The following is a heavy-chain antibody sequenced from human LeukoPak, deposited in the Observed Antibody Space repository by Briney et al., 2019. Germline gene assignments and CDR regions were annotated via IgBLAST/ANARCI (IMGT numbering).Heavy chain of an antibody. CDR3: VKDVGYYYDSAGFILT. CDR2: ISGNGGST. D-gene: IGHD3-22*01. J-gene: IGHJ5*02. V-gene: IGHV3-23*01. Sequence: GGSLRLSCAASGFTLSSYEMNWVRQAPGKGLEWVSSISGNGGSTDYADSVKGRFSISRDNLKNNVYLQMNSLSAEDTATYYCVKDVGYYYDSAGFILTWGQGTLVTVAS. CDR1: GFTLSSYE.